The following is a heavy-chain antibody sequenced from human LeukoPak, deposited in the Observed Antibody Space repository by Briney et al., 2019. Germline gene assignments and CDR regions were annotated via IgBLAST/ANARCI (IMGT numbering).Heavy chain of an antibody. CDR1: GGSISSSNW. V-gene: IGHV4-4*02. J-gene: IGHJ6*02. Sequence: PSGTLSLTCAVSGGSISSSNWWSWVRQPPGKGLEWIGEIYHSGSTNYNPSLKSRVTISVDKSKNQFSLKLSSVTAADTAVYYCARVGDYDILTGYYYYYYGVDVWGQGTTVTVSS. CDR3: ARVGDYDILTGYYYYYYGVDV. CDR2: IYHSGST. D-gene: IGHD3-9*01.